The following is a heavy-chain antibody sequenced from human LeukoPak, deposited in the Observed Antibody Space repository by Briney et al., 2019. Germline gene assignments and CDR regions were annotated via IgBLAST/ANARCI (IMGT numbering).Heavy chain of an antibody. V-gene: IGHV1-8*02. J-gene: IGHJ6*04. Sequence: ASVKVSCKASGYTFTSYDINWVRQATGQGLEWMGWMNPNSGNTGYAQKFQGRVTMTEDTSTDTAYMELSSLRSEDTAVYYCATRMRWFGAPMDVWGKGTTVTISS. CDR3: ATRMRWFGAPMDV. CDR1: GYTFTSYD. CDR2: MNPNSGNT. D-gene: IGHD3-10*01.